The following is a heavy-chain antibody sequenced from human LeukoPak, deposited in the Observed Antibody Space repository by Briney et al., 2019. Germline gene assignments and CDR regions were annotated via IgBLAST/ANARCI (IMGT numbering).Heavy chain of an antibody. CDR1: GGSISSGGYY. J-gene: IGHJ3*02. CDR2: IYYSGGT. CDR3: ASHYYDSSGYYYYAFDI. D-gene: IGHD3-22*01. Sequence: SETLSLTCTVSGGSISSGGYYWSWIRQHPGKGLEWIGYIYYSGGTYYNPSLKSRVTISVDTSKNQFSLKLSSVTAADTAVYYCASHYYDSSGYYYYAFDIWGQGTMVTVSS. V-gene: IGHV4-31*03.